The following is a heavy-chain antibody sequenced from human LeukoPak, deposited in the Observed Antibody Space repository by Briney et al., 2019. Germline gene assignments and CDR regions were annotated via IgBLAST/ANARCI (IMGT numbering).Heavy chain of an antibody. V-gene: IGHV3-7*01. CDR1: GFTFSSYTFSSYW. J-gene: IGHJ4*02. Sequence: GGSLRLSCAASGFTFSSYTFSSYWMSWVRQAPGKGLEWVANIEQDGSEKNYVDSVKGRFTISRDNGENSLYLQMNSLRVEDTGVYYCVGGIGWLPDYWGQGTLVTVSS. CDR3: VGGIGWLPDY. D-gene: IGHD6-19*01. CDR2: IEQDGSEK.